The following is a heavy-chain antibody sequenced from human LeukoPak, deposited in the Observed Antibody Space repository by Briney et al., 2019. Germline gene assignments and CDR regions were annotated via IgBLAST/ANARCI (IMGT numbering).Heavy chain of an antibody. V-gene: IGHV3-23*01. CDR1: GFTFSSFA. Sequence: GGSLRLSCAASGFTFSSFAMSWLRQAAGKGLEWVSGISGSGGSTYYADSVKGRFTISRDNSKNTLYLQMNSLRAEDTAVYYCAKDGSFTTGYYFDYWGQGTLVTVSS. D-gene: IGHD2-8*01. CDR3: AKDGSFTTGYYFDY. J-gene: IGHJ4*02. CDR2: ISGSGGST.